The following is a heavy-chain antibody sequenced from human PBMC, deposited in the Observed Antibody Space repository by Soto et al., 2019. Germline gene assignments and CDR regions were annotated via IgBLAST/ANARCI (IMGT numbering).Heavy chain of an antibody. Sequence: GGSLRLSCAASGFTFSSYGMHWVRQAPGKGLEWVAVISYDGSNKYYADSVKGRFTISRDNSKNTLYLQMNSLRAEDTAVYYCAKDGITIFGVVIRSYYYYMDVWGKGTTVTVSS. CDR1: GFTFSSYG. V-gene: IGHV3-30*18. CDR3: AKDGITIFGVVIRSYYYYMDV. CDR2: ISYDGSNK. D-gene: IGHD3-3*01. J-gene: IGHJ6*03.